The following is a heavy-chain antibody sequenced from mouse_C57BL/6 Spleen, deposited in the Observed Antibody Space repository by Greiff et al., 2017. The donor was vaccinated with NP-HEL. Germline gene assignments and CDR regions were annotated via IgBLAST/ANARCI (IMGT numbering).Heavy chain of an antibody. J-gene: IGHJ2*01. Sequence: EVMLVVSEGGLVQPGSSMKLSCTASGFTFSDYYMAWVRQVPEKGLEWVANINYDGSSTYYLDSLKSRFIISRDNAKNILYLQMSSLKSEDTATYYCARDRVDYFDYWGQGTTLTVSS. V-gene: IGHV5-16*01. CDR1: GFTFSDYY. D-gene: IGHD1-1*01. CDR3: ARDRVDYFDY. CDR2: INYDGSST.